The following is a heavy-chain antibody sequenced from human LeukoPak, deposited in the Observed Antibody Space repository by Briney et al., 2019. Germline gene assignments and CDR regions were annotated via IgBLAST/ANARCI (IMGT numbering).Heavy chain of an antibody. Sequence: GASVKISCKVSRYTFTDYYMHWVQQAPGKGLEWMGLVDPEDGETIYAEKFQGRVTITADTSTDTAYMELSSLRSEDTAVYYCATGPLAGAFDIWGQGTMVTVSS. CDR2: VDPEDGET. CDR1: RYTFTDYY. CDR3: ATGPLAGAFDI. J-gene: IGHJ3*02. V-gene: IGHV1-69-2*01.